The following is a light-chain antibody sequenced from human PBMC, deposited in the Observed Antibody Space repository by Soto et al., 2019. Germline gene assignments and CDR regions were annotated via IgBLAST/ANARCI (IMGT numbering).Light chain of an antibody. CDR3: QQRSNWPPIT. CDR1: QSVSSD. CDR2: DAS. J-gene: IGKJ5*01. Sequence: EIVLTQSPATLSLSPGERATLCCRASQSVSSDLAWYQQKPGQAPRLLIYDASNRATGIPARFSGSGSGTDFTLTISSLEAEDFAVYYCQQRSNWPPITFGQGTRLEI. V-gene: IGKV3-11*01.